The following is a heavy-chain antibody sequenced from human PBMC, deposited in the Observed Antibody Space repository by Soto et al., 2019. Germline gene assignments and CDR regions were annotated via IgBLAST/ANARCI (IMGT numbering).Heavy chain of an antibody. CDR1: GYTFTSYD. J-gene: IGHJ4*02. CDR2: MNPNSGNT. CDR3: ARSLYSGYDLDEIGFDY. V-gene: IGHV1-8*01. D-gene: IGHD5-12*01. Sequence: QVQLVQSGAEVKKPGASVKVSCKASGYTFTSYDINWVRQATGQGLEWMGWMNPNSGNTGYAQKFQGRVNMTRNTSISTAYMELSSLRSEDTAVYYCARSLYSGYDLDEIGFDYWGQGTLVTVSS.